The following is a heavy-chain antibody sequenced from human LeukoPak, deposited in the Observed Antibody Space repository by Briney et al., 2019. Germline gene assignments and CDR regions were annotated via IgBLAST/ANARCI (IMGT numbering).Heavy chain of an antibody. V-gene: IGHV1-18*01. J-gene: IGHJ5*02. Sequence: ASVKVSCKASGYTFTSYGISWVRQAPGQGLEWMGWISVYNGNPNYAQKLQGRVAMTTDTSTSTAYMELRSLRADDTAVYYCGRSYSSSHPDWFDPWGQGTLVTVSS. CDR3: GRSYSSSHPDWFDP. CDR2: ISVYNGNP. CDR1: GYTFTSYG. D-gene: IGHD6-6*01.